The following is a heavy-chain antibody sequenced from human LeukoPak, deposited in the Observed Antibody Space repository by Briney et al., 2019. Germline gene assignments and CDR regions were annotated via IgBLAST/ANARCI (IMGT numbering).Heavy chain of an antibody. CDR3: ARDVAAAGTANNWFDP. CDR1: GFTFSDYY. V-gene: IGHV3-11*01. Sequence: PGESLRLSCAASGFTFSDYYMSWIRQAPGKGLEWVSYISSSGSTIYYADSVKGRFTISRDNAKNSLYLQMNSLRAEDTAVYYCARDVAAAGTANNWFDPWGQGTLVTVSS. D-gene: IGHD6-13*01. J-gene: IGHJ5*02. CDR2: ISSSGSTI.